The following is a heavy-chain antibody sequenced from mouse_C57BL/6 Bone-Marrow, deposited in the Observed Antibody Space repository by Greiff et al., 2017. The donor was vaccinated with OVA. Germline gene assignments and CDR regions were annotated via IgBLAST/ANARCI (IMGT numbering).Heavy chain of an antibody. V-gene: IGHV5-6*01. CDR3: ARRGLRRPFAY. D-gene: IGHD2-2*01. CDR2: ISSGGSYT. CDR1: GFTFSSYG. Sequence: EVQRVESGGDLVKPGGSLKLSCAASGFTFSSYGMSWVRQTPDKRLEWVATISSGGSYTYYPDSVKGRFTIARDKAKNTLYLQMSSLKSEDTAMYYCARRGLRRPFAYWGQGTLVTVSA. J-gene: IGHJ3*01.